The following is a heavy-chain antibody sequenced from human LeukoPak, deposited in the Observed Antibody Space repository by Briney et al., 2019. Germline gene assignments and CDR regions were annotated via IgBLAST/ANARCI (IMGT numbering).Heavy chain of an antibody. CDR3: ASANYYYYYYMDV. V-gene: IGHV4-59*01. CDR2: IYYSGST. CDR1: GGSISSYY. J-gene: IGHJ6*03. Sequence: SETLSLTCTVSGGSISSYYWSWVRQPPGKGLEWIGYIYYSGSTNYNPSLKSRVTISVDTSKNQFSLKLSSVTAADTAVYYCASANYYYYYYMDVWGKGTTVTVSS.